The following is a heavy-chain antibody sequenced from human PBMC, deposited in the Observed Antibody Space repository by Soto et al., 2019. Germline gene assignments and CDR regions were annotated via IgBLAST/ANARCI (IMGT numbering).Heavy chain of an antibody. Sequence: GSLRLSCAASGFTFTNYRIHWVRQAPGKGLVWVARINSDGTRINYGDSVKGRFTISRDNAKNTVFLQMNSLRDEDSGAYFCARAGDWNYVQDFWGQGTLVTVSS. J-gene: IGHJ4*02. V-gene: IGHV3-74*01. CDR1: GFTFTNYR. CDR3: ARAGDWNYVQDF. CDR2: INSDGTRI. D-gene: IGHD1-7*01.